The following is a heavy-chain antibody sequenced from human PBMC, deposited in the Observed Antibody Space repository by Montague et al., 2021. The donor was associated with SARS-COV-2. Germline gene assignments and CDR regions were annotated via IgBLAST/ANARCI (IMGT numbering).Heavy chain of an antibody. CDR2: ISWNSGSI. CDR1: GFTFDDYA. Sequence: SLRLSCAASGFTFDDYAMHWVRQAPGKGLEWVSGISWNSGSIGYADSVKGRFTISRDNAKNSLYPQMNSLRAEDTALYYCAKLPSRDGYNLRDYWGQGTLVTVSS. D-gene: IGHD5-24*01. CDR3: AKLPSRDGYNLRDY. J-gene: IGHJ4*02. V-gene: IGHV3-9*01.